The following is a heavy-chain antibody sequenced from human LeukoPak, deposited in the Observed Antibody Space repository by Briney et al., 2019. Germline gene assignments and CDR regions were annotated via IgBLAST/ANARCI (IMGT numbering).Heavy chain of an antibody. D-gene: IGHD2-15*01. CDR2: ISGSGGST. CDR3: ARYCSGGDCYSKALDY. J-gene: IGHJ4*02. CDR1: GFTFSSYA. Sequence: GGSLRLSCAASGFTFSSYAMSWVRQAPGKGLEWVSAISGSGGSTYYADSVKGRFTISRDNSKNTLYLQMNSLRAEDTAVYYCARYCSGGDCYSKALDYWGQGILVTLSS. V-gene: IGHV3-23*01.